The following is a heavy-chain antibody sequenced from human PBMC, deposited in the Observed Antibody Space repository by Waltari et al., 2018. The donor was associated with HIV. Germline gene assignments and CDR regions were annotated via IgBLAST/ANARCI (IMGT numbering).Heavy chain of an antibody. CDR3: TTDEFYYGNSGYFDY. V-gene: IGHV3-15*05. CDR2: IKSKADGGTT. J-gene: IGHJ4*02. D-gene: IGHD3-22*01. CDR1: GFTFSNAW. Sequence: EVQLVESGGDLVKPGGCLRLSCAAYGFTFSNAWMSWVRQAPGKGPEWVGRIKSKADGGTTDYAAPVKGRFTISRDDSKNTLYLQMNSLRFEDTAVYYCTTDEFYYGNSGYFDYWGQGTLVTVSS.